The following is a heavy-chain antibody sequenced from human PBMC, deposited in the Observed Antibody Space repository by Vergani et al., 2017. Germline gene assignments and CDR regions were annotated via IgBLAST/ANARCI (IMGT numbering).Heavy chain of an antibody. CDR3: ARDSSTSEYQLLNWFDT. V-gene: IGHV7-4-1*02. CDR2: INTNTGNP. CDR1: GYTFTTYA. J-gene: IGHJ5*02. D-gene: IGHD2-2*01. Sequence: QVQLVQSGAEVKKPGASVKVSCKASGYTFTTYAMHWVRQAPGQRLEWMGRINTNTGNPTYAQGFTGRFVFSLDTSGSTAYLQISSLKAEDTAVYYCARDSSTSEYQLLNWFDTWGLGTLVTVSS.